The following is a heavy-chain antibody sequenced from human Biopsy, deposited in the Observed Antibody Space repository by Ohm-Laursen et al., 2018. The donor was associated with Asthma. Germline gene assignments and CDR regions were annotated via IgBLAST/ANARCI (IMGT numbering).Heavy chain of an antibody. CDR3: ARCQVGYSSGWSLLMKKIYYSGMDV. CDR2: IMTVFGTT. D-gene: IGHD6-19*01. J-gene: IGHJ6*02. Sequence: SVKVSCKVPGGTFSNFAIRWVRQAPGQGLEWLGGIMTVFGTTNYAQKFQGRVTITADESTSTAYMEVTSLRSEDTAIYYCARCQVGYSSGWSLLMKKIYYSGMDVWGQGTAVTVSS. CDR1: GGTFSNFA. V-gene: IGHV1-69*13.